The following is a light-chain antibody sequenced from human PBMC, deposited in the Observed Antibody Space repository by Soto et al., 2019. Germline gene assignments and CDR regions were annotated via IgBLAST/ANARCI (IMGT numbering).Light chain of an antibody. CDR2: DAS. CDR1: QRISHF. CDR3: QQYTNYSPWT. V-gene: IGKV1-5*01. Sequence: DIQMTQSRSTLSASVGDRVTITCRASQRISHFLAWYQQKPGKAPRLLIYDASSLESGVPSRFSGSGSATEFALTISTLQPDDFATNYCQQYTNYSPWTFGQGTKVDI. J-gene: IGKJ1*01.